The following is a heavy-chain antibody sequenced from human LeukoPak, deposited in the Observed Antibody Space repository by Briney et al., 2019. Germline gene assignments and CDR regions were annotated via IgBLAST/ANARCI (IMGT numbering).Heavy chain of an antibody. CDR1: GGPISTHY. D-gene: IGHD3-10*01. CDR3: ARGATFRGTYYMDV. CDR2: NDYSGST. Sequence: SETLSLTCIVSGGPISTHYWSWSRQPPGKGLEWIGYNDYSGSTNYNPSLKSRVAISVDTSKNQFSLKLNSVTAADTAVYYCARGATFRGTYYMDVWGKGTTVTVSS. V-gene: IGHV4-59*11. J-gene: IGHJ6*03.